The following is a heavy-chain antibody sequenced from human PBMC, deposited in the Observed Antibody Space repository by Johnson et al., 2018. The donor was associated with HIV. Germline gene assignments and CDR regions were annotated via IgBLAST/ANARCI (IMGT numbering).Heavy chain of an antibody. Sequence: EVQLLESGGGLVQPGGSLRLSCAASGFTFSSYDMHWVRQATGKGLEWVSAIGTAGDTYYPGSVKGRFTISRENAKNSLYLQMNSLRAEDTAVYYCARDPEVYSSINYGAFDIWGQGTLVTVSS. CDR2: IGTAGDT. D-gene: IGHD6-13*01. V-gene: IGHV3-13*01. CDR1: GFTFSSYD. J-gene: IGHJ3*02. CDR3: ARDPEVYSSINYGAFDI.